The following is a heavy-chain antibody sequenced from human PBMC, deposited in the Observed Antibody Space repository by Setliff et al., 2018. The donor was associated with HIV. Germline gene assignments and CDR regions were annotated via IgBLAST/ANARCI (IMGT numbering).Heavy chain of an antibody. V-gene: IGHV4-59*11. Sequence: SETLSLTCAVSGGSITSHYWSWIRQPPGKGLEWIGYIYYSGSTKDNPSLKSRVTISVDTSKNHFSLKLSSVTAADTAVYYCARDPSSGWSYYFDYWGQGTLVTVSS. CDR1: GGSITSHY. J-gene: IGHJ4*02. CDR2: IYYSGST. D-gene: IGHD6-19*01. CDR3: ARDPSSGWSYYFDY.